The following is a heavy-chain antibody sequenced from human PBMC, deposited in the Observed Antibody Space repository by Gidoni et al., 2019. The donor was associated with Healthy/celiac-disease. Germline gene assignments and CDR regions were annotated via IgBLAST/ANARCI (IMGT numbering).Heavy chain of an antibody. CDR2: ISAYNGNT. D-gene: IGHD3-22*01. CDR1: GYTFTSYG. J-gene: IGHJ5*02. Sequence: QVQLVQSGAEVKKPGASVKVSCKASGYTFTSYGISWVRQAPGQGLEWMGWISAYNGNTNYAQKLQGRVTMTTDTSTSTAYMELRSLRSDDTAVYYCARDYHDVVITTTIIPWFDPWGQGTLVTVSS. CDR3: ARDYHDVVITTTIIPWFDP. V-gene: IGHV1-18*01.